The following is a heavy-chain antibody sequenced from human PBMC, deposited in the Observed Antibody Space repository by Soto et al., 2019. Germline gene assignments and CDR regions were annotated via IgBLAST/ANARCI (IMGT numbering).Heavy chain of an antibody. J-gene: IGHJ4*02. CDR2: IKSKTDGGTT. CDR3: TTLNVLLWFGELSNFDY. V-gene: IGHV3-15*07. Sequence: GGSLRLSCAASGFTFSNAWMNWVRQAPGKGLEWVGRIKSKTDGGTTDYAAPVKGRFTISRDDSKNTLYLQMNSLKTEDTAVYYCTTLNVLLWFGELSNFDYWGQGTLVTVSS. CDR1: GFTFSNAW. D-gene: IGHD3-10*01.